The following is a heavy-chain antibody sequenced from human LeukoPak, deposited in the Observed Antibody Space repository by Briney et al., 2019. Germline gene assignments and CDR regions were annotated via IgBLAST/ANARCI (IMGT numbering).Heavy chain of an antibody. CDR2: ISGSGGST. V-gene: IGHV3-23*01. J-gene: IGHJ6*03. CDR1: GFTFSSYA. Sequence: PGGSLRLSCAASGFTFSSYAMSWVRQAPGKGLEWVSAISGSGGSTYYADSVKGRFTISRDNSKNTLYLQMNSLRAEDTAVYYCARGYSYETGYYMDVWGKGTTVTVSS. D-gene: IGHD5-18*01. CDR3: ARGYSYETGYYMDV.